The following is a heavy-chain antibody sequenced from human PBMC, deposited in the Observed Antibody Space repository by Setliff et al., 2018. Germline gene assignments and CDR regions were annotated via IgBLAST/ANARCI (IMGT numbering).Heavy chain of an antibody. CDR3: ARGKDYGMDV. Sequence: SETLSLTCAVYGGSFSGYYWSWIRQPPGKGLEWIGEINHSGSTNYNPSLKSRVTISVDKSKNQFSLKLSSVTAADTAVYYCARGKDYGMDVWGQGTTVTVSS. D-gene: IGHD2-15*01. V-gene: IGHV4-34*01. J-gene: IGHJ6*02. CDR1: GGSFSGYY. CDR2: INHSGST.